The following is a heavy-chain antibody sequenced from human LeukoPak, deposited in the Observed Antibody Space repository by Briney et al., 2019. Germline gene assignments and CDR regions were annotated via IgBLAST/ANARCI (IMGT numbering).Heavy chain of an antibody. J-gene: IGHJ1*01. Sequence: PSETLSLTCTVSGGSISSYYWSWIRQPPGKGLEWIGYIYYSGSTNYNPSLKSRVTISVDTSKNQFSLKLSSVTAADTAVYYCARSAHCGGDCYASLAEYFQHWGQGTLVTVSS. CDR3: ARSAHCGGDCYASLAEYFQH. CDR2: IYYSGST. D-gene: IGHD2-21*02. CDR1: GGSISSYY. V-gene: IGHV4-59*01.